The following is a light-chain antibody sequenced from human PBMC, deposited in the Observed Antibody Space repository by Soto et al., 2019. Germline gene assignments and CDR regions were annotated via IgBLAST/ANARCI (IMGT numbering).Light chain of an antibody. V-gene: IGKV3-20*01. CDR3: HQYDSWT. Sequence: EIDMTQSPATLSLSPGERATLSCRASQSVSNNYLAWYQQKPGQAPRLLIYGASSRATGIPDRFSGSGSGTDFTLTISRLEPEDFAVYYCHQYDSWTFGQGTKVDIK. J-gene: IGKJ1*01. CDR2: GAS. CDR1: QSVSNNY.